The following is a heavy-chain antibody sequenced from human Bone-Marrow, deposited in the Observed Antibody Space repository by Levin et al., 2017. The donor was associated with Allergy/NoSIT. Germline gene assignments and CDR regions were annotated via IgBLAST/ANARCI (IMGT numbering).Heavy chain of an antibody. V-gene: IGHV3-30*18. Sequence: GGSLRPSCAASGFTFSSYGMHWVRHFPGKGLEWVAAISHDAINKYYRDSVKGRFTISRDNSKAPVYLQMNSLRAEDAGVYNCAKDPHFFGSGTYYPLGEPENYYGMDAWGQGTTVTVSS. CDR2: ISHDAINK. J-gene: IGHJ6*02. CDR3: AKDPHFFGSGTYYPLGEPENYYGMDA. CDR1: GFTFSSYG. D-gene: IGHD3-10*01.